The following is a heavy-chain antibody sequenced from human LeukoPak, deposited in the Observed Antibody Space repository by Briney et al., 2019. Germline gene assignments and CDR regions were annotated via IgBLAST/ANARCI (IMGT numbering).Heavy chain of an antibody. CDR3: ARQGYTYGYDS. Sequence: PGESLNISCKGSGNSFTTYWITWVRQMPGKGLEWMGIIYPGDSDSRYSPSFQGQVTMSADKSISTAYLQWSSLKASYTAMYYCARQGYTYGYDSWGQGTLVTVSS. CDR1: GNSFTTYW. J-gene: IGHJ4*02. CDR2: IYPGDSDS. D-gene: IGHD5-18*01. V-gene: IGHV5-51*01.